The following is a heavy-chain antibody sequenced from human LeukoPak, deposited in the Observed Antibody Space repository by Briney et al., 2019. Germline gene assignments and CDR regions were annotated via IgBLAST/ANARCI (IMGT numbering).Heavy chain of an antibody. CDR3: ANLGPPGRDHYLES. J-gene: IGHJ4*02. CDR1: GFTFSDYW. D-gene: IGHD5-24*01. CDR2: INQVGSSK. Sequence: GGSLRLSCATSGFTFSDYWMSWARQAPGKGPEWVANINQVGSSKYFVDSVKGRFIISRDNAKNSLYLQMNSLRDEDTAVYYCANLGPPGRDHYLESWGQGTLVTVSS. V-gene: IGHV3-7*01.